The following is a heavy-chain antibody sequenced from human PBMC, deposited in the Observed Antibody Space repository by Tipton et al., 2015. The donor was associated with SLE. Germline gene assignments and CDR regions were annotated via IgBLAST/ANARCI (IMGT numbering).Heavy chain of an antibody. CDR2: INHSGST. CDR3: ARHLSVVNWFDP. CDR1: GGSFSGYY. Sequence: LRLSCAVYGGSFSGYYWSWIRQPPGKGLEWIGEINHSGSTNYNPSLKSRVTISVDTSKNQFSLKLSSVTAADTAVYYCARHLSVVNWFDPWGQGTLVTVSS. J-gene: IGHJ5*02. D-gene: IGHD2-15*01. V-gene: IGHV4-34*01.